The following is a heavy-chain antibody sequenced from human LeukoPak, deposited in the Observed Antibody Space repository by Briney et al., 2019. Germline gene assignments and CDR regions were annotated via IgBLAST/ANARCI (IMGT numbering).Heavy chain of an antibody. CDR3: ARSVAGITWFDP. CDR2: IRYDGSNE. J-gene: IGHJ5*02. V-gene: IGHV3-30*02. CDR1: GFTFSSYG. D-gene: IGHD6-19*01. Sequence: GGSLRLSCAASGFTFSSYGMHWVRQAPGKGLEWVAFIRYDGSNEFYVDSAKGRFTISRDNSMNTLNLQMSSLRPEDTAVYYCARSVAGITWFDPWGQGTLVTVSS.